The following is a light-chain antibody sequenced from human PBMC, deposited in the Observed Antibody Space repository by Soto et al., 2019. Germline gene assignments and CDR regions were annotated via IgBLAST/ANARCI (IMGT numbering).Light chain of an antibody. CDR3: QQYGSSPLT. J-gene: IGKJ4*01. CDR1: QSLYTN. CDR2: GAS. V-gene: IGKV3-20*01. Sequence: EIVLTQSPATQSVSPGDTATLSCRASQSLYTNLAWYQQKPGQAPRLLIYGASSRATGIPDRFSGSGSGTDFTLTISRLEPEDFAVYYCQQYGSSPLTFGGGTKVDIK.